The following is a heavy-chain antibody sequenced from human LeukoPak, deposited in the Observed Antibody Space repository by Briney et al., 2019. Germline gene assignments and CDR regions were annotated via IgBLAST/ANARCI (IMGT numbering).Heavy chain of an antibody. J-gene: IGHJ6*03. V-gene: IGHV1-69*05. CDR3: ARVAGTTSYYYYYMDV. CDR2: IVPIFGTA. D-gene: IGHD1-7*01. Sequence: ASVKVSCKASGGTFSSYAISWVRQAPGQGLEWMGGIVPIFGTANYAQKFQGRVTITTDESTSTAYMGLSSLRSEDTAVYYCARVAGTTSYYYYYMDVWGKGTTVTVSS. CDR1: GGTFSSYA.